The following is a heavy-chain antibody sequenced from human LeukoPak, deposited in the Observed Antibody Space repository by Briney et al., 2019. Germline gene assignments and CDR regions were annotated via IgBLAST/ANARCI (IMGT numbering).Heavy chain of an antibody. CDR1: GYTFTGYY. J-gene: IGHJ4*02. CDR2: INPNSGDT. Sequence: GASVKVSCKASGYTFTGYYMHWVRQAPGQGLEWMGWINPNSGDTKYAQKFQGRVTMSRDTSISTVYMELSRLRSDDTAVYYCAREQYTFFDCWGQGTLVTVSS. D-gene: IGHD2/OR15-2a*01. CDR3: AREQYTFFDC. V-gene: IGHV1-2*02.